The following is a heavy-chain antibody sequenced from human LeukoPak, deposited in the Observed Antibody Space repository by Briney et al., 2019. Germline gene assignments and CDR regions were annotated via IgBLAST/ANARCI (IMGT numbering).Heavy chain of an antibody. J-gene: IGHJ6*02. V-gene: IGHV4-34*01. Sequence: SETLSLTCAVYGGSFSGYYWSWIRQPPGKGLEWIGEINHSGSTKYNPSPKSRVTISVDTSKNQFSLKLSSVTAADTAVYYCARDHRDIIVAPATRSYLDYYYYGMDVWGQGTTVTVSS. CDR3: ARDHRDIIVAPATRSYLDYYYYGMDV. D-gene: IGHD2-2*01. CDR2: INHSGST. CDR1: GGSFSGYY.